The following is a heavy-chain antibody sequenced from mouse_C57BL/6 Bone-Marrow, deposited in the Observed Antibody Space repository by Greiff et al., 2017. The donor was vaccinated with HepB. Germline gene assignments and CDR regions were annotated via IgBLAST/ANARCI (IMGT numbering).Heavy chain of an antibody. Sequence: VQLQQSGAELVRPGTSVKMSCKASGYTFTNYWIGWAKQRPGHGLEWIGDIYPGGGYTNYNEKFKGKATLTADKSSSTAYMQFSSLTSEDSAIYYCARRGIYYYGSSQAWVAYWGEGTLVTVSA. V-gene: IGHV1-63*01. CDR1: GYTFTNYW. CDR2: IYPGGGYT. J-gene: IGHJ3*01. CDR3: ARRGIYYYGSSQAWVAY. D-gene: IGHD1-1*01.